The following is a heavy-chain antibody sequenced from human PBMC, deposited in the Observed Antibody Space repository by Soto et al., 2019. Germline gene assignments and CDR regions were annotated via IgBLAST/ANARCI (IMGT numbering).Heavy chain of an antibody. CDR3: ARGPGQWYSGSYRQYYYYGRDV. V-gene: IGHV1-69*01. D-gene: IGHD1-26*01. CDR1: GGTFSSYA. CDR2: IIPIFGTA. J-gene: IGHJ6*02. Sequence: QVQLVQSGAEVKKPGSSVKVSCKASGGTFSSYAISWVRQAPGQGLEWMGGIIPIFGTANYAQKFQGRVTITADESTSTAYMEQSSLRSEDTAVYYCARGPGQWYSGSYRQYYYYGRDVWGQGTTVTVSS.